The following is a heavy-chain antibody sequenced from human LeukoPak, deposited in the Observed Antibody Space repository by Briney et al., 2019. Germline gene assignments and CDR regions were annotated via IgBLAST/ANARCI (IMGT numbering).Heavy chain of an antibody. J-gene: IGHJ6*02. CDR1: GFTFSSYA. V-gene: IGHV3-23*01. Sequence: GGSLRLSCAASGFTFSSYAMSWVRQAPGKGLEWVSAISGSGGSTYYADSVKGRFTISRDNSENTLYLQMNSLRAEDTAVYYCAKGGAIDYYYYYGMDVWGQGTTVTVSS. CDR2: ISGSGGST. D-gene: IGHD3-16*02. CDR3: AKGGAIDYYYYYGMDV.